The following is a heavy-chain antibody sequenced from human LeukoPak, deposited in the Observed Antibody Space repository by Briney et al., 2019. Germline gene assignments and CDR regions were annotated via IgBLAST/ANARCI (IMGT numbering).Heavy chain of an antibody. J-gene: IGHJ6*03. CDR2: INPNSGGT. CDR1: GYTFTGYY. Sequence: AXVKVXXXASGYTFTGYYMHWVRQAPGQGVEWRGWINPNSGGTNYAQKFQGRGTMTRDKSISTDYMELRRLRSDDRAVYYCARXHKXLPYYYYYMDVWGKGTTVTVSS. CDR3: ARXHKXLPYYYYYMDV. V-gene: IGHV1-2*02.